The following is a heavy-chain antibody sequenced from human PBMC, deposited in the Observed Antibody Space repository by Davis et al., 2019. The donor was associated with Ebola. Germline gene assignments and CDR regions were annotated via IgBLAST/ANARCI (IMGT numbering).Heavy chain of an antibody. CDR3: ARRGRARGMDV. J-gene: IGHJ6*02. CDR2: INHSGST. CDR1: GGSFSGYY. Sequence: SETLSLTCAVYGGSFSGYYWSWIRQPPGKGLEWIEEINHSGSTNYNPSLKSRVTISVDTSKNQFSLKLSSVTAADTAVYYCARRGRARGMDVWGQGTTVTVSS. V-gene: IGHV4-34*01. D-gene: IGHD3-10*01.